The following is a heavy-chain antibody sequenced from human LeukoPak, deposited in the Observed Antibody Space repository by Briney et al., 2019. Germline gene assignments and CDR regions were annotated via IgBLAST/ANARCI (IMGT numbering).Heavy chain of an antibody. CDR1: GGTFSSDA. V-gene: IGHV1-69*04. CDR3: ARDDGDYLYNWFDP. D-gene: IGHD4-17*01. Sequence: GASVKVSCKASGGTFSSDAISWVRQAPGQGLEWMGRIIPILDLANYAQKFQGRVTITADKSTSTTYMELSSLTSEDTAVFYCARDDGDYLYNWFDPWGQGTLVTVSS. J-gene: IGHJ5*02. CDR2: IIPILDLA.